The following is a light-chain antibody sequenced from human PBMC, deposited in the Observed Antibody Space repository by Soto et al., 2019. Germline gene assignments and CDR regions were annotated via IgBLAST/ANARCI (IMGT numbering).Light chain of an antibody. CDR2: DAS. Sequence: EIVVTQSSATLSFYQGERSTLSCRASQSVSSYLAWYQQKPGQAPRLLIYDASNRATGIPARFSGSGSGTDFTLTISRLETEDFAVYYCQQRSNLWTFGQGGNVDIK. CDR3: QQRSNLWT. CDR1: QSVSSY. V-gene: IGKV3-11*01. J-gene: IGKJ1*01.